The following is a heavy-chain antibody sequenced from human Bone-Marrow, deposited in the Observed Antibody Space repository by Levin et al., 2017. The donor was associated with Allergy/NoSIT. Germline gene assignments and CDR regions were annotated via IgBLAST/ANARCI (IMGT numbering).Heavy chain of an antibody. D-gene: IGHD5-12*01. Sequence: GGSLRLSCAASGFTFSSYAMSWVRQAPGKGLEWVSAISGSGGSTYYADSVKGRFTISRDNSKNTLYLQMNSLRAEDTAVYYCARPAPGGGGYVGRADAFDIWGQGTMVTVSS. CDR3: ARPAPGGGGYVGRADAFDI. J-gene: IGHJ3*02. V-gene: IGHV3-23*01. CDR2: ISGSGGST. CDR1: GFTFSSYA.